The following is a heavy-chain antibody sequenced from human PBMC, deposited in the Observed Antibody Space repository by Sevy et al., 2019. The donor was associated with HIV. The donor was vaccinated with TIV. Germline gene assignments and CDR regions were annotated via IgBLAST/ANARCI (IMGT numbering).Heavy chain of an antibody. D-gene: IGHD3-16*01. CDR3: AHETFGRFES. CDR2: IKGDGSDK. V-gene: IGHV3-7*01. Sequence: GGSLRLSCAASGFTFSANWMNWVRQAPGTGLEWVANIKGDGSDKPYVDSVEGRFTISRDNAKNLLYLQMNSLRVEDTAVYYCAHETFGRFESWGQGTLVTVSS. J-gene: IGHJ4*02. CDR1: GFTFSANW.